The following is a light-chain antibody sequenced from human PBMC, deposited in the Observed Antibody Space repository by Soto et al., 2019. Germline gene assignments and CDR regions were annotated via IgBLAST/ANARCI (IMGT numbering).Light chain of an antibody. CDR1: SSDVGGYNF. CDR3: SSNAGSNNRYV. CDR2: EVS. Sequence: QSALTQPPSASGSPGQSVTISCTGTSSDVGGYNFVSWYQQHPGKAPKLMIYEVSKRPSGVPDRFSGSKSGNTASLTVSGIQAEDEADYYCSSNAGSNNRYVFGTGTKLTVL. V-gene: IGLV2-8*01. J-gene: IGLJ1*01.